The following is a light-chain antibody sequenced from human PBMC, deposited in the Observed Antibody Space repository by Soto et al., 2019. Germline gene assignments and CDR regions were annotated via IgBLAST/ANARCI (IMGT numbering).Light chain of an antibody. J-gene: IGKJ5*01. Sequence: EIVLTQSPATLSLSPGERATLSCRASQSVSIKLAWYQQKPGQAPRLLTYDTSTRATGIPARFSGSGSGTEFTLTIRSLEPEDFAVYYCQQRSNWPPITFGQGTRLEIK. CDR1: QSVSIK. CDR2: DTS. CDR3: QQRSNWPPIT. V-gene: IGKV3-11*01.